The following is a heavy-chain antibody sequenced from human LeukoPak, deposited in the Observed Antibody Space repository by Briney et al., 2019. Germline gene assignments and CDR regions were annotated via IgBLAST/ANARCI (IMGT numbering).Heavy chain of an antibody. CDR2: IYYSGST. D-gene: IGHD5-18*01. J-gene: IGHJ4*02. V-gene: IGHV4-39*01. Sequence: PSETLSLTCTVSGGSISSSSYYWGSIRQPPGEGLEWIGSIYYSGSTYYNPSLKSRVTISVDTSKNQFSLKLSSVTAADTAVYYCARHGDTAMVTHWGQGTLVTVSS. CDR1: GGSISSSSYY. CDR3: ARHGDTAMVTH.